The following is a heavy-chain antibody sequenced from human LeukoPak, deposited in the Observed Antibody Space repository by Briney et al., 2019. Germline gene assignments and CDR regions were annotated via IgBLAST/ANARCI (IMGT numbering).Heavy chain of an antibody. CDR1: GFTFSSYG. Sequence: PGGFLRLSCAASGFTFSSYGMHWVRQAPGKGLEWVTVIWTDGSKKYYVDSVKGRCSISRDNSNNILYLQMDSLRVEDTAVYYCVRRGAGTYDFDYWGQGTLVTVST. J-gene: IGHJ4*02. CDR3: VRRGAGTYDFDY. D-gene: IGHD1-26*01. CDR2: IWTDGSKK. V-gene: IGHV3-33*01.